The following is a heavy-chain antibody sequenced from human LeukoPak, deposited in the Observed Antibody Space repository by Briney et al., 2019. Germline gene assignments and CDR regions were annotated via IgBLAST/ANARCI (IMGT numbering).Heavy chain of an antibody. CDR1: GYSISSGYY. D-gene: IGHD6-13*01. V-gene: IGHV4-38-2*01. CDR3: ARHGSSWYYFDY. J-gene: IGHJ4*02. CDR2: IYHSGST. Sequence: PSETLSLTCAVSGYSISSGYYWGWIRQPPGKGLEWIGSIYHSGSTYYNPSLKSRPTISVDTSKNQFSLKLSSVTAADTAVYYCARHGSSWYYFDYWGQGTLVTVSS.